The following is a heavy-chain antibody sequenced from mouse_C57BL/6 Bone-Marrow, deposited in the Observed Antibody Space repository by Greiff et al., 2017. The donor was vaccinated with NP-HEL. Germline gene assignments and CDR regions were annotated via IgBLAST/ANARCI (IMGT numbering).Heavy chain of an antibody. D-gene: IGHD1-1*01. Sequence: EVKLEESGGGLVKPGGSLKLSCAASGFTFSSYTMSWVRQTPEKRLEWVATISGGGGNTYYPDSVKGRFTIARDNAKNTLYLQMSSLRSEDTALYYCARRTYYYGSSLYYFDYWGQGTTLTVSS. CDR2: ISGGGGNT. CDR3: ARRTYYYGSSLYYFDY. J-gene: IGHJ2*01. CDR1: GFTFSSYT. V-gene: IGHV5-9*01.